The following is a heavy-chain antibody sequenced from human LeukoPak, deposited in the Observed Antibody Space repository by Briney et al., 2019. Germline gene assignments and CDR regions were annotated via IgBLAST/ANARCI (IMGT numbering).Heavy chain of an antibody. CDR3: AREDHDRSGSPLWIDP. CDR1: GGSISSGGYY. D-gene: IGHD3-22*01. V-gene: IGHV4-31*03. Sequence: PSQTLSLTCTVYGGSISSGGYYWTWILQRPGKGLEWVGYIYHSGSTSYTPSLQSRVTISVDTSKTQFSLKVSSVTAADTGVYYCAREDHDRSGSPLWIDPWGQGSLVSVSS. CDR2: IYHSGST. J-gene: IGHJ5*02.